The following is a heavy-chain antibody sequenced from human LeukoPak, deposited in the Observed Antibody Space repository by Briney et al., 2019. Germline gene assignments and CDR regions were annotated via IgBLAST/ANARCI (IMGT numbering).Heavy chain of an antibody. Sequence: SETLSLTCTVSGGSVSSSYYWGWIRQPPGKGPEWIGSICSGGNTCSNPSLASRITISVDSSRSHFFLQLTSATAADTAVYFCARDGPWKSDYWGQGTLVTVSS. CDR3: ARDGPWKSDY. V-gene: IGHV4-39*02. J-gene: IGHJ4*02. D-gene: IGHD1-1*01. CDR1: GGSVSSSYY. CDR2: ICSGGNT.